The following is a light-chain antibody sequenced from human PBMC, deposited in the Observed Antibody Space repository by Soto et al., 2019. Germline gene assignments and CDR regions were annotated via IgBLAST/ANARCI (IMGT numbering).Light chain of an antibody. J-gene: IGLJ1*01. CDR3: CSYDGDKTYV. Sequence: QSALTQPASVSGSPGQSITISCTVTGSDVRTYNLVSWYQQHPGKVPKLIIYEASKRPSGVSNRFSGSQPGNTASLTVSGLQDEEEAASYCCSYDGDKTYVFGSGTKVTV. CDR1: GSDVRTYNL. CDR2: EAS. V-gene: IGLV2-23*01.